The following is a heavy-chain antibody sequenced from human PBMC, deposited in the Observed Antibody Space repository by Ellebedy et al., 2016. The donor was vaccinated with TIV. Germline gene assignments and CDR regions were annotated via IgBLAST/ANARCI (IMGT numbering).Heavy chain of an antibody. J-gene: IGHJ3*02. Sequence: GESLKISXAASGFTFSSYAMHWVRQAPGKGLEWVAVISYDGSNKYYADSVKGRFTISRDNSKNTLYLQMNSLRAEDTAVYYCANEMGDSGLYYAFDIWGQGTMVTVSS. V-gene: IGHV3-30-3*02. CDR3: ANEMGDSGLYYAFDI. D-gene: IGHD1-26*01. CDR2: ISYDGSNK. CDR1: GFTFSSYA.